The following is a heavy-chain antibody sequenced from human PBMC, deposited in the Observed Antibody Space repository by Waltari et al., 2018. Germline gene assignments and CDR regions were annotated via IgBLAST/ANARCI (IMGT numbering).Heavy chain of an antibody. D-gene: IGHD6-25*01. V-gene: IGHV4-34*01. CDR1: GGSFSGYY. CDR3: ARKGPLRGGKRPSRGYMDV. CDR2: INRSGST. J-gene: IGHJ6*03. Sequence: QVQLQQWGAGLLKPSETLSLTCAVYGGSFSGYYWSWIRQPPGKGLEWIGEINRSGSTNYNPSPKGRVTIPVDTSKTQFSLKLSSGTAADTAVYYCARKGPLRGGKRPSRGYMDVWGKGTTVTISS.